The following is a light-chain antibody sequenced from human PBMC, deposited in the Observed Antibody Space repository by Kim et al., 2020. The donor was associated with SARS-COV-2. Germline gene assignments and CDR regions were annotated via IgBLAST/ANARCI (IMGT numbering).Light chain of an antibody. V-gene: IGKV3-15*01. J-gene: IGKJ2*01. CDR3: QQYVKWPFA. CDR1: QSVDGN. CDR2: GAS. Sequence: EIVMTQSPATLSVSPGDRATLSCRAGQSVDGNLAWYQQKPGQAPRLLIYGASTRATGIPARFSGSGSGAVYTLSISSLRSEDFALYYCQQYVKWPFAFGQETKLEI.